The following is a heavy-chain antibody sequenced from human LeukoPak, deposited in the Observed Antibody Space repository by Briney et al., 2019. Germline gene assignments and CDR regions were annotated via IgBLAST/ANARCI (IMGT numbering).Heavy chain of an antibody. CDR3: ARGHGFWSGYYLDWFDP. CDR1: GFTFSSYS. D-gene: IGHD3-3*01. Sequence: GGSLRLSCAASGFTFSSYSMNWVRQAPGKGLEWVSYISSSSSTKYYADSVKGRFTISRDNAKNSLYLQMNSLRAEDTTVYYCARGHGFWSGYYLDWFDPWGQGTLVTVSS. CDR2: ISSSSSTK. V-gene: IGHV3-48*01. J-gene: IGHJ5*02.